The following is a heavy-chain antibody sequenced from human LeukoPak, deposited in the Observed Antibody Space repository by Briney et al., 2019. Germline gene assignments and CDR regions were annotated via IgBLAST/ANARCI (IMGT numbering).Heavy chain of an antibody. CDR2: ISGSGGST. Sequence: HPGGSLRLSCAASGFTFSSYAMSWVRQAPGKGLEWVSAISGSGGSTYYADSVKGRFTISRDNAKNSLYLQMNSLRAEDTAVYYCAKGITIFGVVTSYDYWGQGTLVTVSS. CDR1: GFTFSSYA. J-gene: IGHJ4*02. CDR3: AKGITIFGVVTSYDY. V-gene: IGHV3-23*01. D-gene: IGHD3-3*01.